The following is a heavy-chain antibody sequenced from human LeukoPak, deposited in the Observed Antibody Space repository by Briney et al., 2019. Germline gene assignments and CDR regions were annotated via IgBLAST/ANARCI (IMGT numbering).Heavy chain of an antibody. D-gene: IGHD6-19*01. V-gene: IGHV3-64*01. Sequence: PGGSLRLSCAASGFTFSSYAMHWVRQAPGKGLEYVSAIRSNGGSTYYANSVKGRFTISRDNSKNTLYLQMGSLRTEDMAVYYCARGAVAGDYYFDYWGQGTLVTVSS. CDR2: IRSNGGST. CDR1: GFTFSSYA. CDR3: ARGAVAGDYYFDY. J-gene: IGHJ4*02.